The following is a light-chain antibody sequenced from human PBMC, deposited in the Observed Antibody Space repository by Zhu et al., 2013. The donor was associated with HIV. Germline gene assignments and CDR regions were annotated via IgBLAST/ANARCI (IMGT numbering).Light chain of an antibody. CDR2: DAS. CDR1: QGIGTD. V-gene: IGKV1-17*03. J-gene: IGKJ1*01. Sequence: DIQMTQSPSAISASLGDRVTMTCRASQGIGTDLAWFQFRPGKVPQRLIFDASSLQSGVPLRFSGSGSGTEFTLTITSLQPEDSAIXYCLQRDSFPWTFGQGTRVEIK. CDR3: LQRDSFPWT.